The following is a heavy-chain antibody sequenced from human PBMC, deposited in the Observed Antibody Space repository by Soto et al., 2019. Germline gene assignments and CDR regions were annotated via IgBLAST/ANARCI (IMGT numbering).Heavy chain of an antibody. Sequence: PGGSLRLSCAASGFTFSSYAMSWVRQAPGMGLEWVSGIGGSGGSTFYPDSVKGRFIISRDNSKNTLYLQMNSLRAEDTAIYYCAVGMVTPFYYYDMDVWGQGTTVTVSS. D-gene: IGHD2-21*02. J-gene: IGHJ6*02. CDR1: GFTFSSYA. CDR2: IGGSGGST. CDR3: AVGMVTPFYYYDMDV. V-gene: IGHV3-23*01.